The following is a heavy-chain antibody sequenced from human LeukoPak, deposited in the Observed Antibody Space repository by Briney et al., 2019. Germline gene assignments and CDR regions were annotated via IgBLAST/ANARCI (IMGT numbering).Heavy chain of an antibody. CDR1: GFTFSDYY. D-gene: IGHD4-11*01. CDR3: ARDYYSNYVGSLDY. CDR2: ISSSGSTI. J-gene: IGHJ4*02. Sequence: PGGSLRPSCAASGFTFSDYYMSWIRQAPGKGLEWVSYISSSGSTIYYADSVKGRFTISRDNAKNSLYLQMNSLRAEDTAVYYCARDYYSNYVGSLDYWGQGTLVTVSS. V-gene: IGHV3-11*01.